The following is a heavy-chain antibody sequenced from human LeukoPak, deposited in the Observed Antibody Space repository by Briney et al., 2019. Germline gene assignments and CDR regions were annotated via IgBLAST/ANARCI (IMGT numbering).Heavy chain of an antibody. CDR3: ARDPNIVVVPGSWFDP. CDR2: ISSSSSYI. J-gene: IGHJ5*02. CDR1: GFTFTTFW. V-gene: IGHV3-21*01. Sequence: GGSLRLSCAASGFTFTTFWMNWVRQAPGEGLVWVSSISSSSSYIYYADSVKGRFTISRDNAKNSLYLQMNSLRAEDTAVYYCARDPNIVVVPGSWFDPWGQGTLVTVSS. D-gene: IGHD2-2*01.